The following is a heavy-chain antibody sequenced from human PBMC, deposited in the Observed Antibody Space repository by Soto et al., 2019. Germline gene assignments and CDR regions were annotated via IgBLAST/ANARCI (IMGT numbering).Heavy chain of an antibody. J-gene: IGHJ4*02. V-gene: IGHV3-30*03. CDR2: ISYDGSNK. Sequence: GGSLRLSCAASGFTFSSYGMHWVRPAPGKGLEWVAVISYDGSNKYYADSVKRRFTISRDNSKNTLYLQMNSLRAEDTAVYYCARGGPRSGETGYYFEYWGQGTQVTVSS. CDR3: ARGGPRSGETGYYFEY. CDR1: GFTFSSYG. D-gene: IGHD6-13*01.